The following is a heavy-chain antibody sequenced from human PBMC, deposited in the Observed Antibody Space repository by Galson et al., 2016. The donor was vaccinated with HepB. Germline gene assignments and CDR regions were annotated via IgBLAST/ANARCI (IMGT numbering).Heavy chain of an antibody. Sequence: SLRLSCAASGFAFSSHWMHWVRQDLGKGLVWVSRINGDGTITDYADSVKDRFTISRDNAENTLYLQMNSLRVEDTAVYYCARDRGGSAGAFNWFDPWGQGTLVTVSS. CDR2: INGDGTIT. V-gene: IGHV3-74*01. J-gene: IGHJ5*02. D-gene: IGHD3-10*01. CDR1: GFAFSSHW. CDR3: ARDRGGSAGAFNWFDP.